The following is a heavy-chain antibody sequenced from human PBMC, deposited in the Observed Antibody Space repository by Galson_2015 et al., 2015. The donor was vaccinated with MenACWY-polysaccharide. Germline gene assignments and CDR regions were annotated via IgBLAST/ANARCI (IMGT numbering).Heavy chain of an antibody. CDR3: VRVLNGLVGATPDY. D-gene: IGHD1-26*01. CDR1: GFTFSSYS. Sequence: SLRLSCAASGFTFSSYSMNWVRQAPGKGLEWVSYISSGGTIYYADSVEGRFTISRGNAKNSLYLQMNSLRDDDTAVYYCVRVLNGLVGATPDYWGQGTLVTVSS. V-gene: IGHV3-48*02. CDR2: ISSGGTI. J-gene: IGHJ4*02.